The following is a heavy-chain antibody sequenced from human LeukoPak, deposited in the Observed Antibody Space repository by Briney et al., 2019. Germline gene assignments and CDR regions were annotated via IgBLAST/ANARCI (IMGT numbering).Heavy chain of an antibody. CDR2: IWYDGSNK. CDR3: ARDYDSSGYALDY. V-gene: IGHV3-33*01. D-gene: IGHD3-22*01. Sequence: GGSLRLSCAASGFTFSSYGMHWVRQAPGKGLEWVAVIWYDGSNKYYADSVKGRFTISRDNSKNTLYLQMNSLRAEDTAVYYCARDYDSSGYALDYWGQGTLVTVSS. CDR1: GFTFSSYG. J-gene: IGHJ4*02.